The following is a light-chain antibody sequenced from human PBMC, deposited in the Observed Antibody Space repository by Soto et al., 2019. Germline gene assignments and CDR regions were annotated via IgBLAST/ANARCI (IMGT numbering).Light chain of an antibody. J-gene: IGKJ1*01. CDR1: QGIDTS. CDR2: AAS. Sequence: DILLTQSPSTLSASVGDRVTISCRASQGIDTSLAWYQQKPGKAPKVLIYAASTLQSGVPSRFSGSGSGTDFTLTISSLQPEDFATYYCQQSYSTPRTFGQGTKVDIK. CDR3: QQSYSTPRT. V-gene: IGKV1-39*01.